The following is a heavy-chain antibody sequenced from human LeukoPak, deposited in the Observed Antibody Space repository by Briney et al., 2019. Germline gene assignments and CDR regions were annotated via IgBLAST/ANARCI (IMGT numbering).Heavy chain of an antibody. V-gene: IGHV4-30-4*01. J-gene: IGHJ5*02. CDR2: IHYKGST. D-gene: IGHD3-10*01. CDR1: GGSISSSSYY. CDR3: ARDSSFRGLSPDNYFDP. Sequence: KPSETLSLTCTVSGGSISSSSYYWSWIRQPPGKGLEWIGYIHYKGSTFYNPSLNSRITISVDTSKNQFSLKLNSVTAADTAVYYCARDSSFRGLSPDNYFDPWGQGALVTVSS.